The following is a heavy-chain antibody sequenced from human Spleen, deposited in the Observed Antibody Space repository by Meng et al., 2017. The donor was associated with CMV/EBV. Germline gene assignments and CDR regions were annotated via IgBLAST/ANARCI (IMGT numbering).Heavy chain of an antibody. CDR3: ARGAHYYPRYFDY. Sequence: QESGPGVVKPSETLSLTCIVSGDSIGTYDWTWIRQPAGKGLEWIGHIFTSGSTNYNPSLKNRVTMSIDPSKNQFSLKLSSVTAADTAVYYCARGAHYYPRYFDYWGQGALVTVSS. CDR2: IFTSGST. J-gene: IGHJ4*02. D-gene: IGHD3-10*01. V-gene: IGHV4-4*07. CDR1: GDSIGTYD.